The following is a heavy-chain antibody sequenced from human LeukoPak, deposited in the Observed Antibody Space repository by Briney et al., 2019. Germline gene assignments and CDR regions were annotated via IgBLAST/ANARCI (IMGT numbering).Heavy chain of an antibody. Sequence: GGSLRLSCAASGFTFSSYSMNWVRQAPGKGLEWVANIKQDGSEKYYVDSVKGRFTISRDNAKNSLYLQMNSLRAEDTAVYYCARGLMVRGGMDVWGKGTTVTVSS. CDR1: GFTFSSYS. J-gene: IGHJ6*04. CDR2: IKQDGSEK. D-gene: IGHD3-10*01. V-gene: IGHV3-7*01. CDR3: ARGLMVRGGMDV.